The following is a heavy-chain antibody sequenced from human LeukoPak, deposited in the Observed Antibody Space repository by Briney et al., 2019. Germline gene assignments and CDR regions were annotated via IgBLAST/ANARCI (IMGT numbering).Heavy chain of an antibody. CDR3: ARDRGVPAYYDFWSGYLDAFDI. V-gene: IGHV4-4*08. D-gene: IGHD3-3*01. CDR2: IYTSGST. CDR1: GGSISSYY. J-gene: IGHJ3*02. Sequence: SETLSLTCTVSGGSISSYYWSWIRQPPGKGLEWIGRIYTSGSTNYNPSLKSRVTISVDTSKNQFSLKLSSVTAADTAVYYCARDRGVPAYYDFWSGYLDAFDIWGQGTMVTVSS.